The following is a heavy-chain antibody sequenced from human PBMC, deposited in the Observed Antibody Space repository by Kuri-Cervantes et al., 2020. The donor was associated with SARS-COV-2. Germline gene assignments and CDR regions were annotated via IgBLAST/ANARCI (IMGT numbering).Heavy chain of an antibody. CDR3: ARLSNYYYYYMDV. CDR2: IIPIFGTA. D-gene: IGHD3-22*01. CDR1: GYPFTGFY. J-gene: IGHJ6*03. V-gene: IGHV1-69*13. Sequence: SVKVSCKASGYPFTGFYLHWVRQAPGQGLEWMGGIIPIFGTANYAQKFQGRVTITADGSTSTAYMELRSLRSDDTAVYYCARLSNYYYYYMDVWGKGTTVTVSS.